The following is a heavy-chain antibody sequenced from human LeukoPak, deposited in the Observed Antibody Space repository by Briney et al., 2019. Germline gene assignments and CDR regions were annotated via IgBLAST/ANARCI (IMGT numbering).Heavy chain of an antibody. CDR1: GGSISSYY. Sequence: PSETLSLTCTVSGGSISSYYWSWIRQPPGKGLEWIGYIYYSGSTNYNPSLKSRVTISVDTSKSQFSLKLSSVTAADTAVYYCARLTGYSSESWFDPWGQGTLVTVSS. D-gene: IGHD3-9*01. CDR3: ARLTGYSSESWFDP. CDR2: IYYSGST. J-gene: IGHJ5*02. V-gene: IGHV4-59*01.